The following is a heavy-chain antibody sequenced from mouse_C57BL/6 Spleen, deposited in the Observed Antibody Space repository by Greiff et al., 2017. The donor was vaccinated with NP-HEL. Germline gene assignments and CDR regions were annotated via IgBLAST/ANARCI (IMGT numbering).Heavy chain of an antibody. Sequence: VQLQQSGPELVKPGASVKISCKASGYSFTGYYMNWVKQSPEKSLEWIGEINPSTGGTTYNQKFKAKATLTVDKSSSTAYMQLKSLTSEDSAVYYCARAAPLTGNFDYWGQGTTLTVSS. CDR2: INPSTGGT. V-gene: IGHV1-42*01. J-gene: IGHJ2*01. CDR3: ARAAPLTGNFDY. D-gene: IGHD4-1*01. CDR1: GYSFTGYY.